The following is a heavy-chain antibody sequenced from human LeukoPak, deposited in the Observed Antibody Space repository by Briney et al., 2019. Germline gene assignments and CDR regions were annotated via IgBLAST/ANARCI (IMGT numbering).Heavy chain of an antibody. CDR1: GYSISSGYY. D-gene: IGHD1-14*01. V-gene: IGHV4-38-2*01. J-gene: IGHJ6*03. Sequence: SETLSLTCDLSGYSISSGYYWGWIRQPPGKGLEWIGSIYQTGSIHYNPSLKSRVTISIDTSKNQFSLKLSSVTAADTAVYFCARHRLDHDYYYYMDVWGKGTTVTVSS. CDR2: IYQTGSI. CDR3: ARHRLDHDYYYYMDV.